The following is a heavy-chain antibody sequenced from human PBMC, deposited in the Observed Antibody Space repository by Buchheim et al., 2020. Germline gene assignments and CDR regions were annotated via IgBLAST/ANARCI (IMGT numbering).Heavy chain of an antibody. Sequence: EVQLLESGGGLVQPGGSLRLSCAASGFTFSSYDMSWVRQAPGKGLEWVSAISGSGGSTYYADSVKGRLTIARDNSKNTRYVQMNSLRAEDTAVYYCARIAVAIYGMDVWGQGTT. V-gene: IGHV3-23*01. CDR2: ISGSGGST. CDR1: GFTFSSYD. D-gene: IGHD6-19*01. CDR3: ARIAVAIYGMDV. J-gene: IGHJ6*02.